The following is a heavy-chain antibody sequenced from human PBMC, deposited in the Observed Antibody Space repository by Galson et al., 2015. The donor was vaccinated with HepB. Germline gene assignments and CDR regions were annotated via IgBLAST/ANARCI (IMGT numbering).Heavy chain of an antibody. D-gene: IGHD3-22*01. CDR3: ARARGYYDSSGYFFDY. V-gene: IGHV5-10-1*01. Sequence: QSGAEVKKPGESLRISCKGSGYSFTSYWISWVRQMPGKGLEWMGRIDPSDSYTNYSPSFQGHVTISADKSISTAYLQWSSLKASDTAMYYCARARGYYDSSGYFFDYWGQGTLVTVSS. CDR1: GYSFTSYW. J-gene: IGHJ4*02. CDR2: IDPSDSYT.